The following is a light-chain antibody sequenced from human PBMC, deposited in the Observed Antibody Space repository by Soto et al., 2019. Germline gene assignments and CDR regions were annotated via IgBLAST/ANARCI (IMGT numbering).Light chain of an antibody. CDR3: GTWDSSLIV. CDR1: SSNIGNNY. J-gene: IGLJ3*02. V-gene: IGLV1-51*02. Sequence: QSVLTQPPSVSAAPGQKVTISCSGSSSNIGNNYVSWYQQLPGTAPKLLIYENNKRPSGIPDRFSGSMSGTSATLGITGLQTGDEADYYCGTWDSSLIVFGGGTKLTVL. CDR2: ENN.